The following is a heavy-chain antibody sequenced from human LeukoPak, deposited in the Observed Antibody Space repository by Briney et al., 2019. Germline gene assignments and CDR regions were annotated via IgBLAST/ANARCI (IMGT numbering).Heavy chain of an antibody. Sequence: SQTLSLTCTVSGGSISSGGYYWSWIRQHPGKGLEWIGYIYYSGSTYYNPSLKSRVTISVNTSKNQFSLKLSSVTAADTAVYYCAREIEAVTTYFDYWGQGTLVTVSS. CDR2: IYYSGST. J-gene: IGHJ4*02. D-gene: IGHD4-11*01. CDR1: GGSISSGGYY. V-gene: IGHV4-31*03. CDR3: AREIEAVTTYFDY.